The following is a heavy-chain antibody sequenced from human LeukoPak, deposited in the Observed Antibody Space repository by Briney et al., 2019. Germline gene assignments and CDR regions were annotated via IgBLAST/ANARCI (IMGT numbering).Heavy chain of an antibody. CDR1: GGSISSYY. CDR2: IYYSGST. Sequence: SETLSLTCTVSGGSISSYYWSWIRQPPGKGLECIGYIYYSGSTNYNPSLKSRVTISVDTSKNQFSLKLSSVTAADTAVYYCARAVHYYDRLDYWGQGTLVTVSS. J-gene: IGHJ4*02. D-gene: IGHD3-22*01. CDR3: ARAVHYYDRLDY. V-gene: IGHV4-59*01.